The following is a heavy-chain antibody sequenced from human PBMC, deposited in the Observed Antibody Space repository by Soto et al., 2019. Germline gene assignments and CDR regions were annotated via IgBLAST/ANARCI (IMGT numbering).Heavy chain of an antibody. D-gene: IGHD5-12*01. Sequence: SQTLSLTCAISGDSVSSNSAAWNWIRQSPSRGLEWLGRTYYRSKWYNDYAVSVKSRITINPDTSKNQFSLQLNSVTPEDTAVDYCARDPIVATNVALDIWGQGTMVTVSS. CDR2: TYYRSKWYN. V-gene: IGHV6-1*01. CDR3: ARDPIVATNVALDI. CDR1: GDSVSSNSAA. J-gene: IGHJ3*02.